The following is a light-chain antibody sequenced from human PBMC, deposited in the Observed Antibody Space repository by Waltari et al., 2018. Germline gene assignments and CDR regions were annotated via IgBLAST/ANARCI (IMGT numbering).Light chain of an antibody. CDR2: DVS. CDR1: SSDVDGYNY. CDR3: SSYTSSSTSVV. J-gene: IGLJ2*01. Sequence: QSALTQPASVSGSPGQSITISCTGTSSDVDGYNYVSLYQQHPGQAPKLMIYDVSNRPSGVSNRFSGSKSGNTASLTISGLQAEDEADYYCSSYTSSSTSVVFGGGTKLTVL. V-gene: IGLV2-14*01.